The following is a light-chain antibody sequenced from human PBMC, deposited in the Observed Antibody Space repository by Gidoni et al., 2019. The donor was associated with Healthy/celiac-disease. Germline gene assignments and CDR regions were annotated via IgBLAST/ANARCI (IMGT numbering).Light chain of an antibody. J-gene: IGKJ2*01. CDR2: AAS. CDR1: QSISSY. CDR3: QQSYSTPHT. V-gene: IGKV1-39*01. Sequence: DIQMTQSPSSLSASVGDRVTITCRASQSISSYLNWYQQKPGKAPKLLIYAASSLQSGVPSRFSGSVSGTDFTLTISSLQPEDFATYYCQQSYSTPHTFGQWTKLEIK.